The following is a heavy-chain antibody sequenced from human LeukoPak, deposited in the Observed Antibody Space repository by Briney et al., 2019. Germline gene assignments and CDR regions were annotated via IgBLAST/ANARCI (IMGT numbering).Heavy chain of an antibody. CDR1: GFSISGGGEG. CDR3: AHADAYVTNPALDP. CDR2: IYWDDYK. J-gene: IGHJ5*02. D-gene: IGHD4/OR15-4a*01. V-gene: IGHV2-5*02. Sequence: SGPTLVNPTQTLTPTFTLPGFSISGGGEGVGWDRQPPGKALECPALIYWDDYKRYTPSPQDRLTGTRDTSNNKAVPRITNLDPADTGTYYCAHADAYVTNPALDPWGPGILVTVSS.